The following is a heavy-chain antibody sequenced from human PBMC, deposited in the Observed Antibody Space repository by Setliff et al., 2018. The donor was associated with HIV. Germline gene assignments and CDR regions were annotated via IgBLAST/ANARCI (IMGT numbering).Heavy chain of an antibody. V-gene: IGHV3-53*01. CDR2: IYSGDRT. D-gene: IGHD5-18*01. J-gene: IGHJ2*01. Sequence: QTAGSLRLSCAASGFTVSSKYMSWVRQAPGKGLEWVSVIYSGDRTYYVDSVKGRFTISRDNSKNTVYLQINSLRAEETAVYYCSRLVDTAMATIFFDLWGRGTLVTVSS. CDR3: SRLVDTAMATIFFDL. CDR1: GFTVSSKY.